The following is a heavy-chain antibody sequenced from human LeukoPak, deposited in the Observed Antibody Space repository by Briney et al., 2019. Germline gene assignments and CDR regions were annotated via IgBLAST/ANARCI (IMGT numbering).Heavy chain of an antibody. Sequence: SETLSLTCVLYGGSSSGYYWSWIRQPPGKGLEWIGEINHSGSTNYNPSLKSRVTISVDTSKNQFSLKLSSVTAADTAVYYCARGRVLRPPRITIFGVVIKGRWFDPWGQGTLVTVSS. CDR1: GGSSSGYY. J-gene: IGHJ5*02. D-gene: IGHD3-3*01. CDR3: ARGRVLRPPRITIFGVVIKGRWFDP. V-gene: IGHV4-34*01. CDR2: INHSGST.